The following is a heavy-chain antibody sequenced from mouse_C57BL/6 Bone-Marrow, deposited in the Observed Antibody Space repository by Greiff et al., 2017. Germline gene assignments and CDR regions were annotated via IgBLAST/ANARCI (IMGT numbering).Heavy chain of an antibody. CDR1: GFTFNTYA. J-gene: IGHJ4*01. V-gene: IGHV10-3*01. Sequence: DVKVVESGGGLVQPKGSLKLSCAASGFTFNTYAMHWVRQAPGQGLEWVARIRSKSSNYATYYADSVKDRFTISRDDSQSMLYLQMNNLKTEDTAMYYCVRFGRVEGAMDYWGQGTSVTVSS. CDR2: IRSKSSNYAT. D-gene: IGHD1-1*01. CDR3: VRFGRVEGAMDY.